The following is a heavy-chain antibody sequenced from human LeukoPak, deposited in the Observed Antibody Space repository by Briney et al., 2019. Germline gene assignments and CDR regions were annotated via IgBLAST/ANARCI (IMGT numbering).Heavy chain of an antibody. CDR2: IYSGGST. D-gene: IGHD1-26*01. CDR1: GFTVSSNS. V-gene: IGHV3-53*01. CDR3: AYISGSYHFDY. J-gene: IGHJ4*02. Sequence: PGGSLRLSCAASGFTVSSNSMTWVRQAPGKGLEWVSVIYSGGSTYYADSVKGQFTISRDNSKNTLYLQMNSLRAEDSAVYYCAYISGSYHFDYWGQGTLVTVSS.